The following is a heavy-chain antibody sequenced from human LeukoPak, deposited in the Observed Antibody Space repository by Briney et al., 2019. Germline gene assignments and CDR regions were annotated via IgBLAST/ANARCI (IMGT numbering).Heavy chain of an antibody. CDR2: IYYSGST. Sequence: SETLSLTCTVSGGSISSSSYYWGWIRQPPGKGLEWIGSIYYSGSTYYNPSLKSRVTISVDTSKNQFSLKLSSVTAADTAVYYCAYVWGSYRLFDYWGQGTLVTVSS. D-gene: IGHD3-16*02. V-gene: IGHV4-39*01. J-gene: IGHJ4*02. CDR3: AYVWGSYRLFDY. CDR1: GGSISSSSYY.